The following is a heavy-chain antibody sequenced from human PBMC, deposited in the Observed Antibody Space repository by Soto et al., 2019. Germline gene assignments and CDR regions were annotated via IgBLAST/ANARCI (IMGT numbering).Heavy chain of an antibody. CDR1: GGTFSTYA. V-gene: IGHV1-69*12. Sequence: QVQLVQSGAEVKKPESSVKVSCKAPGGTFSTYAISWVRQAPGQGLEWMGGIIPMFGTANCAQRFQDRVTITADESTNTVYMGRSSLRSEDTAVYFCASGIQLWLRRINNGYSGWGQGTLVTVSS. CDR3: ASGIQLWLRRINNGYSG. J-gene: IGHJ4*02. CDR2: IIPMFGTA. D-gene: IGHD5-18*01.